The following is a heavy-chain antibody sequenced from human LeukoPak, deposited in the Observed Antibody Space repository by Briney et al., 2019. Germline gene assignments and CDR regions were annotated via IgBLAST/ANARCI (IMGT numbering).Heavy chain of an antibody. Sequence: SETLSLTCAVYGGSFSGYYWSWIRQPPGKGLEWIGEINHSGSTNYNPSLKSRVTISVDTSKNQFSLKLSSVTAADTAVYYCARGLMRFGELLDWFDPWGQGTLVTVSS. CDR1: GGSFSGYY. CDR3: ARGLMRFGELLDWFDP. CDR2: INHSGST. D-gene: IGHD3-10*01. V-gene: IGHV4-34*01. J-gene: IGHJ5*02.